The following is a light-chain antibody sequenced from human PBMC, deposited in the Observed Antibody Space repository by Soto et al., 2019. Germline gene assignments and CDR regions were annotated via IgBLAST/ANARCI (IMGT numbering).Light chain of an antibody. CDR2: EVS. J-gene: IGKJ5*01. Sequence: DVVMTQTPLSLSVAPGQPASIPCKSSQSLLHITGETFLFWYLQKPGQSPQLLIYEVSTRVSGVPDRVSGSGSGTDFTLESSRVETDDVDISCCMQSTHLPPTFCQGARLEI. V-gene: IGKV2D-29*02. CDR1: QSLLHITGETF. CDR3: MQSTHLPPT.